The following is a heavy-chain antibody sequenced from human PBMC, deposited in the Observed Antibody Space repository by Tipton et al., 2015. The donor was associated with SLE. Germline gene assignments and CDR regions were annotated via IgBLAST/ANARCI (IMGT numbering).Heavy chain of an antibody. D-gene: IGHD3-22*01. CDR2: IYYSGST. CDR3: AREKPPYDSSGYYFDY. J-gene: IGHJ4*02. Sequence: TLSLTCTVSGGSISSYYWGWIRQPPGKGLEWIGYIYYSGSTNYNPSLKSRVTISVDTSKNQFSLKLSSVTAADTAVYYCAREKPPYDSSGYYFDYWGQGTLVTVSS. CDR1: GGSISSYY. V-gene: IGHV4-59*01.